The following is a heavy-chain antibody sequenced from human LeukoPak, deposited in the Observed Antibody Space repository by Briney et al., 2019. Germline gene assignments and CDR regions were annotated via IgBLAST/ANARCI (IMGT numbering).Heavy chain of an antibody. CDR1: GYTFANSA. V-gene: IGHV1-3*01. D-gene: IGHD3-22*01. CDR3: ARRWYDSSGYYSEPFDY. J-gene: IGHJ4*02. Sequence: ASVKVSCKASGYTFANSAIHWVRQAPGQRLEWMAWINAGNGNTKSSQKFQGRVTITRDTSANTAYMELSSLKASDTAMYYCARRWYDSSGYYSEPFDYWGQGTLVTVSS. CDR2: INAGNGNT.